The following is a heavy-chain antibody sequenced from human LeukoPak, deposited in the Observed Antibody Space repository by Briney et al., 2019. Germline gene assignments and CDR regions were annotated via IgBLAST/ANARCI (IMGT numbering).Heavy chain of an antibody. J-gene: IGHJ4*02. CDR3: ARAWTMTTVTYFDY. CDR2: INHSGST. Sequence: SETLSLTCAVYGGSFSVYYWSWIRQPPGKGLEWIGEINHSGSTNYNPSLKSRVTISVDTSKNQFSLKLSSVTAADTAVYYCARAWTMTTVTYFDYWGQGTLVTVSS. CDR1: GGSFSVYY. V-gene: IGHV4-34*01. D-gene: IGHD4-17*01.